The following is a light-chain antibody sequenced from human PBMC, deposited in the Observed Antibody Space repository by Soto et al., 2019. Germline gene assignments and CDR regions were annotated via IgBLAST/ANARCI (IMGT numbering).Light chain of an antibody. CDR2: AVT. CDR1: SSDVGGYDQ. V-gene: IGLV2-14*01. CDR3: SSYTGSGTF. J-gene: IGLJ2*01. Sequence: QSVLTQPASVSGSPGQSIAISCTGTSSDVGGYDQVSWYQQHPGKAPKLMIYAVTTRPSGVSNRFSGSKSGNTASLTISGLQAEDDADYYCSSYTGSGTFFGGGTQLTVL.